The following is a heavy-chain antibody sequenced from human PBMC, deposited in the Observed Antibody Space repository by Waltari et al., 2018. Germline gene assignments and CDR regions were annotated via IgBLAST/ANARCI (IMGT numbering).Heavy chain of an antibody. J-gene: IGHJ4*02. CDR3: AREGGSRGVGPPYYFDY. V-gene: IGHV1-2*02. CDR2: INPNSGGT. CDR1: GYTFTGYY. Sequence: QVQLVQSGAEVKKPGASVKVSCKASGYTFTGYYMHWVRQAPGQGLEWMGWINPNSGGTNYAQKFQGRVTMTSDTSISTAYMELSRLRSDDTAVYYCAREGGSRGVGPPYYFDYWGQGTLVTVSS. D-gene: IGHD3-10*01.